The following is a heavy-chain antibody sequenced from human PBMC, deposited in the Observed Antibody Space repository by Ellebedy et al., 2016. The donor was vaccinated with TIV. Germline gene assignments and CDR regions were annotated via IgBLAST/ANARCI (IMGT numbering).Heavy chain of an antibody. D-gene: IGHD3-9*01. Sequence: GGSLRLSCVASGFTVSGYWMHWVRQAPGKGLEWLSRINTDGSSTSYAELVEGRFTISSDNAKNTVYLQIDKLRAGDTAVYYCARESFRYFYWDYWGQGTPVTVSS. J-gene: IGHJ4*02. CDR2: INTDGSST. CDR1: GFTVSGYW. CDR3: ARESFRYFYWDY. V-gene: IGHV3-74*01.